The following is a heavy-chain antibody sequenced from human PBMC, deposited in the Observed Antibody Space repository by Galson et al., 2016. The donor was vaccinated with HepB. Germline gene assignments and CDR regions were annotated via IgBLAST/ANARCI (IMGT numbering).Heavy chain of an antibody. CDR2: STHLGKA. CDR3: ARGREVAARPGGWLDP. Sequence: SVKVSCKVSGGSLSDFAVSWVRQTPGQGLEWMGGSTHLGKATYALKFQGRRTMTADDSTSTASMELRRLTSEGTAVYYCARGREVAARPGGWLDPWGQGTLVTVSS. J-gene: IGHJ5*02. CDR1: GGSLSDFA. D-gene: IGHD6-6*01. V-gene: IGHV1-69*13.